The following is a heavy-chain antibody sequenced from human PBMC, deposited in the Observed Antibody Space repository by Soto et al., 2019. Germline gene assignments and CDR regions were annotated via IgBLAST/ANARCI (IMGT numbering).Heavy chain of an antibody. CDR1: GGSISSRCYY. J-gene: IGHJ4*02. Sequence: PSETLSLTCTVSGGSISSRCYYWGWIRQPPGKGLEWIGYIYYSGSTNYNPSLKSRVTISVDTSKNQFSLKLSSVTAADTAVYYCARRYGGNFDYWGQGTLVTV. CDR3: ARRYGGNFDY. V-gene: IGHV4-61*05. CDR2: IYYSGST. D-gene: IGHD1-26*01.